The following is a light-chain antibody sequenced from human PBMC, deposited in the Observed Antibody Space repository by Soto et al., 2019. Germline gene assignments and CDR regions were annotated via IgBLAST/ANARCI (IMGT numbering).Light chain of an antibody. CDR1: QIISSW. J-gene: IGKJ1*01. Sequence: DIQMTKSPSSLSASVGYRFTITCRASQIISSWWAWYQQQPGKAPKLLLYDASTFPGGVPSRFSGSRSGTDFTLTISSLQPEDFATYYCQQFKSYPLPFGRGTTVDI. CDR3: QQFKSYPLP. CDR2: DAS. V-gene: IGKV1-5*01.